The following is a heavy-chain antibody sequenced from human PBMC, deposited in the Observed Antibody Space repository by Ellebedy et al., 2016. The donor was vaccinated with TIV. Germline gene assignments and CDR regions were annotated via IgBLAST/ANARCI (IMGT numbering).Heavy chain of an antibody. V-gene: IGHV3-33*01. Sequence: PGGSLRLSCAASGFTFSSCVMHWVRQAPGKGLEWVAFTWYDGGNKYYADSVKGRFTISRDNSKDTLYLQMNNLGAEDTAVYYCARDRHVDRGDCLDYWGQGTLVTVSS. CDR3: ARDRHVDRGDCLDY. J-gene: IGHJ4*02. CDR2: TWYDGGNK. D-gene: IGHD2-21*02. CDR1: GFTFSSCV.